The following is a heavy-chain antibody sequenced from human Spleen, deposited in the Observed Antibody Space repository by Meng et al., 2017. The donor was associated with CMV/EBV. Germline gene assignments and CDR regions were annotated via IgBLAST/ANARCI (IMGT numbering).Heavy chain of an antibody. J-gene: IGHJ6*02. Sequence: GESLKISCAASGFTFSNSDMNWVRQAPGKGLEWVSGVSWNGSRTHYADSVKGRFIISRDNSRNFLYQQMNSLRPEDMAVYYCVRSCYDFWSGYYFDYYGMDVWGQGTTVTVSS. CDR2: VSWNGSRT. D-gene: IGHD3-3*01. CDR1: GFTFSNSD. V-gene: IGHV3-19*01. CDR3: VRSCYDFWSGYYFDYYGMDV.